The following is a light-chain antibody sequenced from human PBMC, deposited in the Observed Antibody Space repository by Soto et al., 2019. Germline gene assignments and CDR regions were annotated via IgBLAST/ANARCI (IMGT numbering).Light chain of an antibody. Sequence: QSVLTQPPSASGSPGQSVAISCSGTSSDVGGYNYVSWYQQHPGKAPKLMIYDVNKRPSGVPDRFSGSKSGNTASLTVSGLQAEYEADYYCISYAGSNKPAFGGGTKVTVL. J-gene: IGLJ2*01. CDR2: DVN. CDR3: ISYAGSNKPA. CDR1: SSDVGGYNY. V-gene: IGLV2-8*01.